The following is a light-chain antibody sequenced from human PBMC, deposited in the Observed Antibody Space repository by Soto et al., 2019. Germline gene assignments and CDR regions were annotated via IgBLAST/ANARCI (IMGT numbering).Light chain of an antibody. Sequence: EIVLTQSPGTLSLSAGERATVSCRASQSVNNNFLAWYQLRPGQAPRLLISGASSRATGIPDRISGSGSGTDFTLTITSLEPEDLAVYHCQQYGSSPLITFGQGSRLEIK. CDR2: GAS. V-gene: IGKV3-20*01. CDR3: QQYGSSPLIT. J-gene: IGKJ5*01. CDR1: QSVNNNF.